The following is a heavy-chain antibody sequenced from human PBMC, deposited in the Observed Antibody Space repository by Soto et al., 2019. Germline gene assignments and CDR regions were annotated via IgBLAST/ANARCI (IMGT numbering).Heavy chain of an antibody. V-gene: IGHV1-3*01. Sequence: QVQLVQSGAEVKKPGASVKVSCKASGYTFTSYAMHWVRQAPGQRLEWMGWINAGNGNTKYSQKFQGRVTITRDTSASTAYMELSSLRSEDTAVYYCARDLGDCSSTSCYVENWFDPWGQGTLVTVSS. CDR1: GYTFTSYA. D-gene: IGHD2-2*01. J-gene: IGHJ5*02. CDR2: INAGNGNT. CDR3: ARDLGDCSSTSCYVENWFDP.